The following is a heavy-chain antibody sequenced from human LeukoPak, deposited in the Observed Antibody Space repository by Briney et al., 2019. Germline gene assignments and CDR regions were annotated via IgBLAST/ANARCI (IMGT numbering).Heavy chain of an antibody. V-gene: IGHV4-59*01. Sequence: SETLSLTCTVSGGSISSYYWSWIRQPPGKGLEWIGYICYSGSTNYNPSLKSRVTISVDTSKNQFSLKLSSATAADTAVYYCARGRLYSGSYFGWFDPWGQGTLVTVSS. CDR1: GGSISSYY. CDR2: ICYSGST. CDR3: ARGRLYSGSYFGWFDP. D-gene: IGHD1-26*01. J-gene: IGHJ5*02.